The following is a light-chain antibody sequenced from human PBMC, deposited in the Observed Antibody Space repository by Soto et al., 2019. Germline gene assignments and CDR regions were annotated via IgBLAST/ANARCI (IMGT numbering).Light chain of an antibody. J-gene: IGLJ2*01. CDR1: SSNIGGNT. Sequence: QSVLTQPPSASGTPGQRVTISCSGSSSNIGGNTINWYHQLPGTAPKLLIYSSDQRPSGVPDQFSGSKSGTSASLAISGLQSEDEGDYYCAAWDDSLNGPVFGGGTKVTVL. CDR3: AAWDDSLNGPV. CDR2: SSD. V-gene: IGLV1-44*01.